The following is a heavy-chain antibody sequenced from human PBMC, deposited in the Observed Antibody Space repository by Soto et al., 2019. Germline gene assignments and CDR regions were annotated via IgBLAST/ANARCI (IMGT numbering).Heavy chain of an antibody. CDR2: ITNDGNNE. CDR1: GFFFSDYG. CDR3: AKEGPGGGRHFYYAMDV. J-gene: IGHJ6*02. V-gene: IGHV3-30*02. D-gene: IGHD1-26*01. Sequence: GGSLILSCAASGFFFSDYGMHLVSQAPGKGLEWVALITNDGNNEYYRESVKGRFSISRGRSTNTVDLLMNSLRPEDTGVYYCAKEGPGGGRHFYYAMDVWGQGTTVTVSS.